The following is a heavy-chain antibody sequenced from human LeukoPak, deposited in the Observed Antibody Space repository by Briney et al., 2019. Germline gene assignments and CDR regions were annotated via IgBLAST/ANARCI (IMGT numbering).Heavy chain of an antibody. CDR2: ISGSGGST. CDR1: GFTFSSYA. J-gene: IGHJ4*02. D-gene: IGHD2-21*01. CDR3: VKSNHPLWWFSGGFDY. Sequence: GASLRLSCAASGFTFSSYAMSWVRQAPGKGLEWVSAISGSGGSTYYADSVKGRFTISRDNSKNTLYLQMNSLRAEDTAVYYCVKSNHPLWWFSGGFDYWGQGTLVTVSS. V-gene: IGHV3-23*01.